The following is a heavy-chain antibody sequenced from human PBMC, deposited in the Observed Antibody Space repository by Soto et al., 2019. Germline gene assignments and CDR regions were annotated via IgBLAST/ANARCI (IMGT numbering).Heavy chain of an antibody. Sequence: GASVKVSCKASGGTFSSYAISWVRQAPGQGLEWMGGIIPIFGTANYAQKFQGRVTITADEPTSTAYMELSSLRSEDTAVYYCARDQGLTGTDVYYYGMDVWGQGTTVTVSS. D-gene: IGHD1-7*01. CDR3: ARDQGLTGTDVYYYGMDV. CDR2: IIPIFGTA. J-gene: IGHJ6*02. V-gene: IGHV1-69*13. CDR1: GGTFSSYA.